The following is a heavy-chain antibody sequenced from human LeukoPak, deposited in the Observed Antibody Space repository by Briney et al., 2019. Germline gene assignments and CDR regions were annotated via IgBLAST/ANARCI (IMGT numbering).Heavy chain of an antibody. CDR1: GGTFSSYT. V-gene: IGHV1-69*04. Sequence: ASVKVSCKASGGTFSSYTISWVRQAPGQGLEWMGRIIPILGIANYAQKFQGRVTITADKSTSTAYMELSSLRSEDTAVYYCARDTQDYYDSSGYPVLWGQETLVTVSS. CDR2: IIPILGIA. J-gene: IGHJ4*02. CDR3: ARDTQDYYDSSGYPVL. D-gene: IGHD3-22*01.